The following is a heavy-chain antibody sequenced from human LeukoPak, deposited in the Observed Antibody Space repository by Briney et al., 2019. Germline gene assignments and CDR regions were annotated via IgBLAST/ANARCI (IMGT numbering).Heavy chain of an antibody. J-gene: IGHJ5*02. V-gene: IGHV4-59*08. D-gene: IGHD3-3*01. CDR3: ARSPNYDFWSGFSNWFDP. CDR2: IYYSGST. CDR1: GGSISSYY. Sequence: SETLSPTCTVSGGSISSYYWSWIRQPPGKGLEWIGYIYYSGSTNYNPSLKSRVTISVDTSKNQFSLKLSSVTAADTAVYYCARSPNYDFWSGFSNWFDPWGQGTLVTVSS.